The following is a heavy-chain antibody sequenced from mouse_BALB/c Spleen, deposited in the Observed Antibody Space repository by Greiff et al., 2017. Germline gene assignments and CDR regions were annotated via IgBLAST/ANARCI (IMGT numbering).Heavy chain of an antibody. J-gene: IGHJ4*01. V-gene: IGHV1-26*01. Sequence: EVQLQQSGPELVKPGASVKISCKASGYSFTGYYMHWVKQSHVKSLEWIGRINPYNGATSYNQNFKDKASLTVDKSSSTAYMELHSLTSEDSAVYYCARGDYDGAMDYWGQGTSVTVSS. CDR1: GYSFTGYY. D-gene: IGHD2-4*01. CDR2: INPYNGAT. CDR3: ARGDYDGAMDY.